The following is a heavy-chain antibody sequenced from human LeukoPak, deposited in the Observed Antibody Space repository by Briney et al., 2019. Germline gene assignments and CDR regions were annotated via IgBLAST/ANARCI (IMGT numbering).Heavy chain of an antibody. CDR3: EKXXXXYGDYYWYFDL. CDR2: ISLNSGGT. Sequence: AXGYTFACQYMHWVRQAPGQGLEWMGWISLNSGGTNYAQKFQGRVTMTRDTSISTVYMEMSRMRYEERAVYYCEKXXXXYGDYYWYFDLWGRGTLVIVSS. CDR1: GYTFACQY. D-gene: IGHD4-17*01. V-gene: IGHV1-2*02. J-gene: IGHJ2*01.